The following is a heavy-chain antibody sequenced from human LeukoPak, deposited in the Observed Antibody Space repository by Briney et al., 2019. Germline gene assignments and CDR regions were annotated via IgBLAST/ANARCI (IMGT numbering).Heavy chain of an antibody. Sequence: GGSLRLSCAASGFTFDDYAMHWVRQAPGKGLEWVSGISWNSGSIGYADSVKGRFTISRDNAKNSLYLPMNSLRAEDMALYYCAKAAGTGLGAFDIWGQGTMVTVSS. V-gene: IGHV3-9*03. D-gene: IGHD6-13*01. J-gene: IGHJ3*02. CDR3: AKAAGTGLGAFDI. CDR2: ISWNSGSI. CDR1: GFTFDDYA.